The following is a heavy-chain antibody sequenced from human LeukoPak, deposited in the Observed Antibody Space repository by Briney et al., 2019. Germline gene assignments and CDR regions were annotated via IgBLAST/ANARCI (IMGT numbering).Heavy chain of an antibody. J-gene: IGHJ4*02. CDR1: GFTFSSYW. Sequence: PGGSLRLSCESSGFTFSSYWMHWVRQAPGKGLVWVSRINTDESRTTYADSVKGRFTISRDNAKNTVYLQMNSLRAEDTAVYYCARDGITGTTPLDYWGQGTLVTVSS. D-gene: IGHD1-20*01. CDR2: INTDESRT. V-gene: IGHV3-74*01. CDR3: ARDGITGTTPLDY.